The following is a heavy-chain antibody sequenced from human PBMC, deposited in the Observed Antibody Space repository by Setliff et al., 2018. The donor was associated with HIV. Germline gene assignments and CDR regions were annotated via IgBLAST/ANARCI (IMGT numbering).Heavy chain of an antibody. CDR1: GFTFSSYA. CDR2: ISGSAGST. J-gene: IGHJ4*02. D-gene: IGHD3-22*01. Sequence: GGSLRLSCAASGFTFSSYAMSWVRQAPGKGLDWVSAISGSAGSTYYGDSVKGRFTISRDNSKSTLYLQMNSLRAEDTAVYYCAKAARDYYDSSGYYIGIDYWGRGTLVTVSS. CDR3: AKAARDYYDSSGYYIGIDY. V-gene: IGHV3-23*01.